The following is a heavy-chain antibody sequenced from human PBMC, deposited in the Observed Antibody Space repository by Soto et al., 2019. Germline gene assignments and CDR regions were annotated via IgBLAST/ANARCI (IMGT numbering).Heavy chain of an antibody. D-gene: IGHD6-13*01. J-gene: IGHJ4*02. V-gene: IGHV3-23*01. CDR3: ARRGPGTYFDY. Sequence: EVQLLDSGGGLVQPGGSLRLSCAASGFTFSSYAMNWVRQAPGKGLEWVSVISGSGDSTYYADSVKGRCTISRDNSKNTLYLQMNSLRTEDRAVYYCARRGPGTYFDYWGQGTLVTVSS. CDR2: ISGSGDST. CDR1: GFTFSSYA.